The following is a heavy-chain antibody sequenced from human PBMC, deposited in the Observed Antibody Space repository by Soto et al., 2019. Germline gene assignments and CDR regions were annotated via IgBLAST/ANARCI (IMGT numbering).Heavy chain of an antibody. CDR2: IIPIFGTA. CDR3: AREAYYYGSVSSYNWFDP. Sequence: ASVQRSCPAAGDALTSAAISLVPQAPAQGLEWLGGIIPIFGTANYAQKFQGRVTITADKSTSTAYMELSSLRSEDTAVYYCAREAYYYGSVSSYNWFDPWGQGTLVTLSS. V-gene: IGHV1-69*06. J-gene: IGHJ5*02. CDR1: GDALTSAA. D-gene: IGHD3-10*01.